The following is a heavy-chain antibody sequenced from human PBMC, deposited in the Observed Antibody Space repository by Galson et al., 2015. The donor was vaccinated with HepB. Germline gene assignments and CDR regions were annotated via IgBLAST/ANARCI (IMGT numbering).Heavy chain of an antibody. D-gene: IGHD1-26*01. J-gene: IGHJ3*02. CDR2: MSGSGGST. Sequence: SLRLSCAASGFTFSSYAMSWVRQAPGKGLEWVSTMSGSGGSTYYADSVKGRFTISRDNSKNTLYLQLNSLRAEDTAVYYCANLGRWEVLLPFDIWGQGTMVTVSS. CDR3: ANLGRWEVLLPFDI. CDR1: GFTFSSYA. V-gene: IGHV3-23*01.